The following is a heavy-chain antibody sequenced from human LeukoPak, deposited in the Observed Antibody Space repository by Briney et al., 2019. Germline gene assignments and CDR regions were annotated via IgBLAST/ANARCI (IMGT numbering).Heavy chain of an antibody. CDR2: IYYSGST. J-gene: IGHJ4*02. CDR1: GGSISSGGYS. Sequence: SETLSLTCTVSGGSISSGGYSWSWLRQHPGKGLEWIGYIYYSGSTYYNPSLKSRVTISVDTSKNQFSLKLSSVTAADTAVYYCARYYCSGSSCYIDYWGQGTLVTVSS. D-gene: IGHD2-15*01. CDR3: ARYYCSGSSCYIDY. V-gene: IGHV4-31*03.